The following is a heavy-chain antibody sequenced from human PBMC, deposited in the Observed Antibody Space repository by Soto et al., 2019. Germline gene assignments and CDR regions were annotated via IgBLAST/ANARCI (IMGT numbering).Heavy chain of an antibody. CDR2: INHSGRV. CDR1: GGSFSGHS. CDR3: STRAYDTNGYYRFDP. J-gene: IGHJ5*01. Sequence: SETLSLTCAVYGGSFSGHSWTWIRQSPGKGLEWIGDINHSGRVNYSPSLKSRVTISLDTSKNQLSLTLSAVTAADTAMYYCSTRAYDTNGYYRFDPWGQGTLVTVSS. D-gene: IGHD3-22*01. V-gene: IGHV4-34*01.